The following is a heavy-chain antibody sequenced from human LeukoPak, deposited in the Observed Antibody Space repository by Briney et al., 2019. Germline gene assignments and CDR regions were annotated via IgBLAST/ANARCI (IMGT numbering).Heavy chain of an antibody. CDR3: ARQGGFYDNRGYKDALDI. CDR2: IDPSDSYT. D-gene: IGHD3-22*01. Sequence: PGESLNISCKGSGYSFASYWSSWVRQMPGKGLEWMGRIDPSDSYTNSSPSFQGHVTISADKSISTAYLQWSRLKASATAMYYCARQGGFYDNRGYKDALDIWGQGTVVTVSS. J-gene: IGHJ3*02. V-gene: IGHV5-10-1*01. CDR1: GYSFASYW.